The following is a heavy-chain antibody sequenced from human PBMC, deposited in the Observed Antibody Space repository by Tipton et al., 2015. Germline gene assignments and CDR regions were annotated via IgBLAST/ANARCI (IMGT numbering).Heavy chain of an antibody. CDR1: GFTFSTYG. CDR2: IWYDGSVE. Sequence: SLRLSCAASGFTFSTYGMHWVRQSPGQGLEWLAYIWYDGSVEDYVDSVRGRFTISRDNAKNSLYLEMNRLRDDDTAMYYCARGPPPPRYFGTIDSWGQGSMVAVSS. V-gene: IGHV3-33*01. CDR3: ARGPPPPRYFGTIDS. J-gene: IGHJ4*02. D-gene: IGHD1-7*01.